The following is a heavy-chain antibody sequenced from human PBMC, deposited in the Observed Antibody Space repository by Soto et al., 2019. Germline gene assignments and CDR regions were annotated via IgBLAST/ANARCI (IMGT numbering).Heavy chain of an antibody. J-gene: IGHJ6*02. Sequence: PSETLSLTCTVSGGSVSSGSYYWSWIRQPPGKGLEWIGYIYYSGSTNYNPSLKSRVTISVDTSKNQFSLKLSSVTAADTAVYYCARGAVTGTTNYYGMDVWGQGTTVTVSS. CDR2: IYYSGST. CDR3: ARGAVTGTTNYYGMDV. D-gene: IGHD1-7*01. V-gene: IGHV4-61*01. CDR1: GGSVSSGSYY.